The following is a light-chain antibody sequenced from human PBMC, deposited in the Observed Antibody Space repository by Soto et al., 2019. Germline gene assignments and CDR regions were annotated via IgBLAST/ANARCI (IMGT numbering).Light chain of an antibody. J-gene: IGKJ1*01. V-gene: IGKV1-5*01. CDR1: QSISHW. CDR3: QQYYTYPWT. Sequence: DIPMTQSPSTLSASVGDRVTITCRASQSISHWLAWYQRKPGKAPKLLIYDASSLESGVPSRFSGSGSETEFTLTIRSLHPDDFATYYCQQYYTYPWTFGQGTNVEMK. CDR2: DAS.